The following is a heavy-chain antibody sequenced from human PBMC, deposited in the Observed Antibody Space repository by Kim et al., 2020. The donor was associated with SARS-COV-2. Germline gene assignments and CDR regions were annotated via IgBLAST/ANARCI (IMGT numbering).Heavy chain of an antibody. CDR2: ISYDGSNK. J-gene: IGHJ6*02. D-gene: IGHD2-2*01. CDR3: AKSIVVVPAAMFGYYYYGMDV. CDR1: GFTFSSYG. V-gene: IGHV3-30*18. Sequence: GGSLRLSCAASGFTFSSYGMHWVRQAPGKGLEWVAVISYDGSNKYYADSVKGRFTISRDNSKNTLYLQMNSLRAEDTAVYYCAKSIVVVPAAMFGYYYYGMDVWGQGTTVTVSS.